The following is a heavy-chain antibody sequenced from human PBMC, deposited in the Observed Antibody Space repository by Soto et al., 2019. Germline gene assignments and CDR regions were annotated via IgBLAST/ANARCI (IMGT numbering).Heavy chain of an antibody. Sequence: GESLKISCAASGFTFSSYWMSWVRQAPGKGLEWVANIKQDGSEKYYVDSVKGRFTISRDNAKNSLYLQMNSLRAEDTAVYYCARGPLYRSYYDFWSGYSGYNWFDPWGQGTLVTVSS. CDR1: GFTFSSYW. CDR3: ARGPLYRSYYDFWSGYSGYNWFDP. J-gene: IGHJ5*02. CDR2: IKQDGSEK. D-gene: IGHD3-3*01. V-gene: IGHV3-7*01.